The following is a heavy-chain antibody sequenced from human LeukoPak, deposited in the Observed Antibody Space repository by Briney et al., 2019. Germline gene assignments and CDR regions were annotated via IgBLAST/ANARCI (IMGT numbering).Heavy chain of an antibody. J-gene: IGHJ6*02. CDR2: ISGSGGST. CDR1: GFTFSSYA. CDR3: AKDGSNYYYYYGMDV. Sequence: GGSLRLSCAASGFTFSSYAMSWVRQAPGKGLEWVSAISGSGGSTYYADSVKGRFTISRDNSKNTLYLQMNSLRAEDTAVYYCAKDGSNYYYYYGMDVRGQGTTVTVSS. V-gene: IGHV3-23*01. D-gene: IGHD4-11*01.